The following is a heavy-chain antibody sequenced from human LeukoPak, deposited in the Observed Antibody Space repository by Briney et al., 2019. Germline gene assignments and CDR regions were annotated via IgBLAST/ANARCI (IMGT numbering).Heavy chain of an antibody. D-gene: IGHD5-24*01. CDR2: IRYDGSNK. CDR3: AKDRGGYNYGTFDY. J-gene: IGHJ4*02. Sequence: PGGSLRLSCAASGFTFSSYGMHWVRQAPGKGLEWVAFIRYDGSNKYYADSVKGRFTISRDNSKNTLYLQMNSLRAEDTAVYYCAKDRGGYNYGTFDYWGQGTLVTVSS. V-gene: IGHV3-30*02. CDR1: GFTFSSYG.